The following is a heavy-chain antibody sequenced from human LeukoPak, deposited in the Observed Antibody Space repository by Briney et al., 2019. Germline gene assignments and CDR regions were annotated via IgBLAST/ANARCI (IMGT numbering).Heavy chain of an antibody. CDR3: ARDMSGDILTGYFLGDAFDI. J-gene: IGHJ3*02. V-gene: IGHV3-20*04. CDR2: INWNGGST. D-gene: IGHD3-9*01. Sequence: GGSLRLSCAASGFTFDDYGMSWVRQAPGKGLEWVSGINWNGGSTGYADSVKGRFTISRDNAKNSLYLQMNSLRAEDTALYYCARDMSGDILTGYFLGDAFDIWGQGTMVTVSS. CDR1: GFTFDDYG.